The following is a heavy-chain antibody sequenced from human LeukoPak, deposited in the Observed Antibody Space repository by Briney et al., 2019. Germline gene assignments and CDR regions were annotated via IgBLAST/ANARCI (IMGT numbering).Heavy chain of an antibody. V-gene: IGHV3-23*01. D-gene: IGHD1-26*01. CDR2: ISGSGGST. CDR3: AKDLYSGSYYEGPGVFFVDY. J-gene: IGHJ4*02. CDR1: GFTVSSNY. Sequence: PGGSLRLSCAASGFTVSSNYMSWVRQAPGKGLEWVSAISGSGGSTYYADSVKGRFTISRDNSKNTLYLQMNSLRAEDTAVYYCAKDLYSGSYYEGPGVFFVDYWGQGTLVTVSS.